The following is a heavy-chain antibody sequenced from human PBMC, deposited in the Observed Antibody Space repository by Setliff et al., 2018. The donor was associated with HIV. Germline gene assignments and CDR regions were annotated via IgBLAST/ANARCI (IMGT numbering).Heavy chain of an antibody. CDR2: IIPIVGVT. J-gene: IGHJ1*01. Sequence: SVKVSCKASGGTFTSYAIHWVRQAPGQGLEWMGGIIPIVGVTNYAQKFQVRVTITADKSTNTAYMDLHSLTSEDTAVYYCARNSDTAGYFLYWGQGTPVTVSS. CDR3: ARNSDTAGYFLY. D-gene: IGHD6-13*01. CDR1: GGTFTSYA. V-gene: IGHV1-69*10.